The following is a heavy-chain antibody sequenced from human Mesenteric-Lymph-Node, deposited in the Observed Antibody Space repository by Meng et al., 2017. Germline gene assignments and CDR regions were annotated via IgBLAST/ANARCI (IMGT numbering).Heavy chain of an antibody. CDR2: IYSSGST. V-gene: IGHV4-4*07. CDR1: GGSISSYY. CDR3: ARPLPNYGDYSAFDI. D-gene: IGHD4-17*01. J-gene: IGHJ3*02. Sequence: SETLSLTCTVSGGSISSYYWSWIRQPAGKGLEWIGRIYSSGSTNYNPSLKSRVTMSVDTSKNYFSLKLSSVTAADTAVYYCARPLPNYGDYSAFDIWGQGTMVTVSS.